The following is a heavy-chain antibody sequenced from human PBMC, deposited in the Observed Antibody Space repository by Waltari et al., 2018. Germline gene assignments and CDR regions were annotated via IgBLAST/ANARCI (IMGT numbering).Heavy chain of an antibody. CDR2: INEDGSEK. Sequence: EVQLVESGGGLVQPGGSLGLSCAASGSRLGSDWMTWVRQAPGKGLEWVASINEDGSEKQYVDSVKGRFTISRDNAKNSLYLQMNSLRADDTAVYYCARDSTRRFDYWGQGTLVTVSS. J-gene: IGHJ4*02. CDR3: ARDSTRRFDY. CDR1: GSRLGSDW. V-gene: IGHV3-7*01. D-gene: IGHD6-6*01.